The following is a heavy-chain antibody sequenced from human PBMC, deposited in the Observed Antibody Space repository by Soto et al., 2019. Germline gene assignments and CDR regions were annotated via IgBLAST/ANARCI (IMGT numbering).Heavy chain of an antibody. D-gene: IGHD3-10*01. V-gene: IGHV3-21*01. CDR1: GFIFSSYS. CDR2: ISGSTSYI. Sequence: PGGSLRLSCAASGFIFSSYSMNWVRQAPGKGLEWVSSISGSTSYIYYADSVKGRFSISRDNAQNSLYLQMSSLRDEDTAVYYCGREVPLYYGSGSYPLDYWGQGTLVTVSS. J-gene: IGHJ4*02. CDR3: GREVPLYYGSGSYPLDY.